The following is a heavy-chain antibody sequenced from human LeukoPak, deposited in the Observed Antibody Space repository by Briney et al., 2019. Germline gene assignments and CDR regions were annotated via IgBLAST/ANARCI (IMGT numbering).Heavy chain of an antibody. CDR2: LNWNGGST. V-gene: IGHV3-20*04. CDR1: GFTFDDYG. D-gene: IGHD6-13*01. CDR3: TKDITAGGLDY. J-gene: IGHJ4*02. Sequence: PGGSLRLSCAASGFTFDDYGMSWVRQAPGKGLEWVSGLNWNGGSTGYADSVKGRFTISRDNAKNSLYLQMNSLRTDDTALYYCTKDITAGGLDYWGQGTLVTVSS.